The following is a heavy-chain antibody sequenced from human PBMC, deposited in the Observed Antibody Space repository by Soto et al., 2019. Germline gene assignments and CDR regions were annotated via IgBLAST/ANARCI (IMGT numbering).Heavy chain of an antibody. CDR3: AKALDGIDDYFYAMGV. CDR1: GFIFGHYA. Sequence: GSLRLSCAGSGFIFGHYAMTWVRQAPGKGLEWISAISGRGDSTYYADAVKGRFTISRDNSKNTLFLQMDSLRFDDTAMYYCAKALDGIDDYFYAMGVWGQGTTVTVSS. V-gene: IGHV3-23*01. D-gene: IGHD1-1*01. J-gene: IGHJ6*02. CDR2: ISGRGDST.